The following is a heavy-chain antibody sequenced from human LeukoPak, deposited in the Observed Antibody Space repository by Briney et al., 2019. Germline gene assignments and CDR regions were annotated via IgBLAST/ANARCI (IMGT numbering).Heavy chain of an antibody. CDR2: IHDSGST. CDR3: AKSGDYGLIDY. CDR1: GDSITSGGYS. J-gene: IGHJ4*02. V-gene: IGHV4-30-4*07. D-gene: IGHD4-17*01. Sequence: SETLSLTCAVSGDSITSGGYSWSWIRQTPGKGLEWIAYIHDSGSTYYNASLQSRVTISIETSKNQISLRLNSVTAADTAMYYCAKSGDYGLIDYWGQGTLVTVSS.